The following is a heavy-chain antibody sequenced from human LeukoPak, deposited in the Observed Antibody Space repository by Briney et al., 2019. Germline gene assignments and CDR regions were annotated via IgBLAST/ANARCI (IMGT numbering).Heavy chain of an antibody. CDR3: ARHYPYGSGSYSPFYFDY. CDR1: GDSISSYY. D-gene: IGHD3-10*01. J-gene: IGHJ4*02. Sequence: SETLSLTCTVSGDSISSYYWSWTRQPPGKGLEWIGYIYYSGSANYNPSLKSRVTISVDTSKNQFSLKLSSVTAADTGVYYCARHYPYGSGSYSPFYFDYWGQGTLVTVSS. CDR2: IYYSGSA. V-gene: IGHV4-59*08.